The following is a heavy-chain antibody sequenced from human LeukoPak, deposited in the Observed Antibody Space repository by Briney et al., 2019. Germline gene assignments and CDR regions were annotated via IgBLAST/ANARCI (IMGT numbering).Heavy chain of an antibody. CDR3: VRDLAALRRNWFDP. J-gene: IGHJ5*02. V-gene: IGHV1-18*01. CDR2: ISAYNGNT. Sequence: ASVKVSCKASGYTFTSYGISWVRQAPGQGLEWMGWISAYNGNTNYAQKLQGRVTMTTDTSTSTAYMELRSLRSDDTAVYYCVRDLAALRRNWFDPWGQGTLVTVSS. CDR1: GYTFTSYG. D-gene: IGHD6-6*01.